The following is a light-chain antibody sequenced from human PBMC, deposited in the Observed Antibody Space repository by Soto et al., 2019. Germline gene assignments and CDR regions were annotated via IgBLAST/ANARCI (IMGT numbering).Light chain of an antibody. Sequence: ESVLTQSPGTLSLSPGERATLSCRASQSVSCSYLAWYQQKPGQAPRLLIYGASSRATGIPDRFSGSGSGTDCTVTISRLEPQDFAVYYCQQYGSSSITFGQGTRLEI. CDR2: GAS. CDR3: QQYGSSSIT. CDR1: QSVSCSY. J-gene: IGKJ5*01. V-gene: IGKV3-20*01.